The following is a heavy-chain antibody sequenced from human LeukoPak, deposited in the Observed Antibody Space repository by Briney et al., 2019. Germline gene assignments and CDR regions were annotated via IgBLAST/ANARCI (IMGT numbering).Heavy chain of an antibody. D-gene: IGHD3-16*01. Sequence: PGVSLTLSCPAAGFPFNTFWITWVRQAPGEWLEWVVNINHNGTEKYYMDSVGCRFTISRDNAKSSLSLEMKSMRLDDTAVYYCARDGGDLWRLDEWGRGTLVTGSS. J-gene: IGHJ4*02. CDR2: INHNGTEK. CDR3: ARDGGDLWRLDE. CDR1: GFPFNTFW. V-gene: IGHV3-7*01.